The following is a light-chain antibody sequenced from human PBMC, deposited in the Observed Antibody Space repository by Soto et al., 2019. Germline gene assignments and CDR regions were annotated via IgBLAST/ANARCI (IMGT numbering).Light chain of an antibody. Sequence: AILMTQSPSSLSASVGDRFTITCRASQGIRNDLAWYQQKPGKAPKLLIYEASTLQSGVPSRFSGSYSGTDFTLTIGSLQPEDFATYYCQQSYTTPRITFGQGTRLEIK. CDR3: QQSYTTPRIT. CDR1: QGIRND. V-gene: IGKV1-6*01. J-gene: IGKJ5*01. CDR2: EAS.